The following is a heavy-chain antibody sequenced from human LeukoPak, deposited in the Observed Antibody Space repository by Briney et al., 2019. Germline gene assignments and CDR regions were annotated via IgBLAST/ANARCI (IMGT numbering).Heavy chain of an antibody. D-gene: IGHD6-6*01. Sequence: PGGSLRLSCAHPLVSPCINCMHTVPQAPGKGLVWVSRISPDGSSTTYADSVKGRFIISRDNAQNTVYLQMSSLRVEDTAVYNSVCEYGSSSRRAFDYWGQGTLVTASS. CDR3: VCEYGSSSRRAFDY. V-gene: IGHV3-74*01. J-gene: IGHJ4*02. CDR2: ISPDGSST. CDR1: VSPCINC.